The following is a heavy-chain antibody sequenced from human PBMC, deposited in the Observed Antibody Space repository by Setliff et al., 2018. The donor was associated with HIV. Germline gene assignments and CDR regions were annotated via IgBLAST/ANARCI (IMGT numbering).Heavy chain of an antibody. CDR3: AKEDQSVTSVDY. Sequence: GGSLRLSCEVSGFTFSIYGMHWVRQAPGKGLEWVAFIRYDGSNKYYVDSVKGRFTISRDNSKNTLFLQMNSLRSEDTAVYYCAKEDQSVTSVDYWGQGTPVTVSS. J-gene: IGHJ4*02. CDR2: IRYDGSNK. CDR1: GFTFSIYG. D-gene: IGHD2-2*01. V-gene: IGHV3-30*02.